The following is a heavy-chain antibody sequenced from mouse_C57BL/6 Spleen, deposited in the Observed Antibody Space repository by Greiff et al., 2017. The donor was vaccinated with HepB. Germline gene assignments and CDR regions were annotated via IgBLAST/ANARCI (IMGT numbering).Heavy chain of an antibody. CDR3: ASLYYYGSSPNGAFAY. Sequence: EVQRVESGGDLVKPGGSLKLSCAASGFTFSSYGMSWVRQTPDKRLEWVATISSGGSYTYYPDSVRGRFTISRDNAKNTLYLQMSSLKSEDTAMYYCASLYYYGSSPNGAFAYWGEGTLVTVSA. J-gene: IGHJ3*01. V-gene: IGHV5-6*01. CDR1: GFTFSSYG. CDR2: ISSGGSYT. D-gene: IGHD1-1*01.